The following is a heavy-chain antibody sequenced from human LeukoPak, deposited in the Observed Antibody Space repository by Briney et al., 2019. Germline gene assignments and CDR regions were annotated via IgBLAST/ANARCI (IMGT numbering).Heavy chain of an antibody. Sequence: ASVKVSCKASGGTFSSYAISWVRQAPAQGLEWMGGIIPIFGTANYAQKFQGRVTITADESTSTAYMELSSLRSEDTAVYYCARVMGLRYYDFLCGSYCFDYWGQGTLVTVSS. CDR2: IIPIFGTA. CDR1: GGTFSSYA. J-gene: IGHJ4*02. V-gene: IGHV1-69*13. CDR3: ARVMGLRYYDFLCGSYCFDY. D-gene: IGHD3-3*01.